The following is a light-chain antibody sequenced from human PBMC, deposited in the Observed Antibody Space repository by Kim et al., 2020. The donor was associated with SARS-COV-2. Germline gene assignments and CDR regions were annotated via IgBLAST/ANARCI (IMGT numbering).Light chain of an antibody. V-gene: IGLV2-14*03. J-gene: IGLJ2*01. Sequence: QSALTQPASVSRSLGQSVTISCTGTNTDIGSYNYVSWYQQYSGEAPKLLIYGVRNRPSGVSNRFSGSKSGNTASLTISGLQVEDEGIYHCSSYTTKNSMIFGGGTKVTVL. CDR1: NTDIGSYNY. CDR2: GVR. CDR3: SSYTTKNSMI.